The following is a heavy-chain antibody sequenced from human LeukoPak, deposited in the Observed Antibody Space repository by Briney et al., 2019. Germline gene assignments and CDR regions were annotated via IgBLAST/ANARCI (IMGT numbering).Heavy chain of an antibody. V-gene: IGHV3-7*01. CDR3: ARDLDGSGSSMDV. Sequence: GGALRLSRAASGFNFRSYLISLGRQAPGEGLEGVANIKQDGSEKYYVDSVKGRFTISRDNAKNSLYLQMNSLRAEDTAVYYCARDLDGSGSSMDVWGKGTTVTISS. CDR1: GFNFRSYL. CDR2: IKQDGSEK. J-gene: IGHJ6*03. D-gene: IGHD3-10*01.